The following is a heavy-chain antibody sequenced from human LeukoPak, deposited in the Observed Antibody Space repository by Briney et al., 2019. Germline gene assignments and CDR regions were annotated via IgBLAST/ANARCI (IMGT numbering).Heavy chain of an antibody. CDR2: INPNRGGT. Sequence: GASVKVSCKASGYTFTGYYMHWVRQAPGQGLEWMGWINPNRGGTNYAQKFQGRVTMTRDTSISTAYMELSRLRSDDTAVYYCARGPSGSPVAFDIWGQGTMVTVSS. CDR3: ARGPSGSPVAFDI. D-gene: IGHD3-10*01. J-gene: IGHJ3*02. CDR1: GYTFTGYY. V-gene: IGHV1-2*02.